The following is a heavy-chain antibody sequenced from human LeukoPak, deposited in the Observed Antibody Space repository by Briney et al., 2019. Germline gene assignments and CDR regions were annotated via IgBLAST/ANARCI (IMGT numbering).Heavy chain of an antibody. J-gene: IGHJ4*02. CDR2: IKGDESWT. CDR1: GFTFRSHW. Sequence: GGSLRLSCAASGFTFRSHWMHWVRQAPGKGLVWVSRIKGDESWTNYADSVKGRFTISRDNSKNTLYLQMNSLRAEDTAVYYCAKYGSGRLGYYFDYWGQGTLVTVSS. D-gene: IGHD3-10*01. CDR3: AKYGSGRLGYYFDY. V-gene: IGHV3-74*01.